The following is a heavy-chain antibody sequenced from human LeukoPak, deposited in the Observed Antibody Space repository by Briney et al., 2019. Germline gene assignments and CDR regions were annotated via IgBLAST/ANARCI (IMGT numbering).Heavy chain of an antibody. Sequence: GGSLRLSCSASGFSFGDYNMIWFRQAPGKGLEWVSFIGRSNNIDYADSVKGRFTISRDNAKASLYLQMNSLRAEDTAVYYCARDGDYDILTGYLNGDAFDIWGQGTMVTVSS. CDR2: IGRSNNI. V-gene: IGHV3-69-1*01. CDR3: ARDGDYDILTGYLNGDAFDI. CDR1: GFSFGDYN. D-gene: IGHD3-9*01. J-gene: IGHJ3*02.